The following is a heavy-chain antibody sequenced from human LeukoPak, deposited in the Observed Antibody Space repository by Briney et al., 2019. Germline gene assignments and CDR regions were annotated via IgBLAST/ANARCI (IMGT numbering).Heavy chain of an antibody. CDR3: VKHSGGVYGNSDY. J-gene: IGHJ4*02. Sequence: PGGSPRPSCVASGFTPSSHAASSFREAPRNGLEWVSTIGYGGTDKYYADSVRGRFTISKGSSENTLQMNSLSAEDTAIYYCVKHSGGVYGNSDYWGQGVLVTVSS. CDR2: IGYGGTDK. V-gene: IGHV3-23*01. CDR1: GFTPSSHA. D-gene: IGHD1-1*01.